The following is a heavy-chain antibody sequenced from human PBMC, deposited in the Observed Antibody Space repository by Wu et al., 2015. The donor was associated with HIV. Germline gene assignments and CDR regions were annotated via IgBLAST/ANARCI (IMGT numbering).Heavy chain of an antibody. D-gene: IGHD2-15*01. Sequence: QVQLVQSGAEVKKPGASVKVSCQASGYTFPTYGISWVRQAPGQGLEWMGWSSAYNGNTDYAQKFQGRVRMTTDTSTSTAYMELRSLRSDDTAVYYCASDRGSGPLGLFDNWGQGTLVTVSS. V-gene: IGHV1-18*01. J-gene: IGHJ4*02. CDR3: ASDRGSGPLGLFDN. CDR1: GYTFPTYG. CDR2: SSAYNGNT.